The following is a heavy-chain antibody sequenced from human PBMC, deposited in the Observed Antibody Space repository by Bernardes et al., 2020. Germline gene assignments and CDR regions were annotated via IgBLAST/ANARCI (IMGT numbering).Heavy chain of an antibody. CDR3: AREITGAYDF. D-gene: IGHD2-8*02. CDR1: DFKFRTYW. CDR2: IKQDGGEK. Sequence: GGSLRLSCAASDFKFRTYWMGWVRQTPGQGLEWVANIKQDGGEKHYLDSVKGRFTISRDNVKKSLSLEMNSLKVEDTAVYYCAREITGAYDFWGQGILVAVSS. J-gene: IGHJ4*02. V-gene: IGHV3-7*03.